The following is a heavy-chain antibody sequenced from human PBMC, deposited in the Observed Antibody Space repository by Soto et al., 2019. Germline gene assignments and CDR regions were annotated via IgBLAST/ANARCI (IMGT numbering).Heavy chain of an antibody. V-gene: IGHV4-39*01. J-gene: IGHJ3*02. CDR2: IYYSGST. D-gene: IGHD4-17*01. Sequence: TSETLSLTCTVSGGSISSSSYYWGWIRQPPGKGLEWIGSIYYSGSTYYNPSLKSRVTISVDTSKNQFSLKLSSVTAADTAVYYCARRIQGNYGRDDAFDIWGQGTMVTVSS. CDR1: GGSISSSSYY. CDR3: ARRIQGNYGRDDAFDI.